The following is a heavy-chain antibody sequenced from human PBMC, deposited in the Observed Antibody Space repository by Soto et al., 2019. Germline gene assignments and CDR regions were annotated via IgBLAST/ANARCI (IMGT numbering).Heavy chain of an antibody. Sequence: QVQLVQSGAEVKKPGASVKVSCKASGYTFTSYGISWVRQAPGQGLEWMGWISAYNGNTNYAQKLQGRVTMTTDTSTSTAYMELRSMRSDDTAVYYCARDLINWNDVGPAPYNLFDPWGQGTLVTVSS. CDR3: ARDLINWNDVGPAPYNLFDP. D-gene: IGHD1-1*01. V-gene: IGHV1-18*04. CDR2: ISAYNGNT. CDR1: GYTFTSYG. J-gene: IGHJ5*02.